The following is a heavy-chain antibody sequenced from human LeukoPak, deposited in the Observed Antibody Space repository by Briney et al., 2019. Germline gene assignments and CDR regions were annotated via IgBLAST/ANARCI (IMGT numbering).Heavy chain of an antibody. J-gene: IGHJ3*02. CDR3: ASHYYDSSGYYSIDAFDI. CDR2: IYTSGST. Sequence: SETLSLTCTVSGGSISSYYWSWIRQPAGKGLEWIGRIYTSGSTNYNPSLKSRVTMSVDTSKNQFSLKLSSVTAADTAVYYCASHYYDSSGYYSIDAFDIWGQGTMVTASS. D-gene: IGHD3-22*01. V-gene: IGHV4-4*07. CDR1: GGSISSYY.